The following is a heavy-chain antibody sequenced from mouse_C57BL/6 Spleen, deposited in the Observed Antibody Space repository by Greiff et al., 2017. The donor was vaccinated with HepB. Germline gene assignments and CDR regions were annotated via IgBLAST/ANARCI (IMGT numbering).Heavy chain of an antibody. CDR2: IDPANGNT. CDR1: GFNIKNTY. D-gene: IGHD1-1*01. J-gene: IGHJ1*03. Sequence: VQLQQSVAELVRPGASVKLSCTASGFNIKNTYMHWVKQRPEQGLEWIGRIDPANGNTKYAPKFQGKATITADTSSNTAYLQRSSLTSEDTAIYYCASPYYYGSSGGWYFDVWGTGTTVTVSS. CDR3: ASPYYYGSSGGWYFDV. V-gene: IGHV14-3*01.